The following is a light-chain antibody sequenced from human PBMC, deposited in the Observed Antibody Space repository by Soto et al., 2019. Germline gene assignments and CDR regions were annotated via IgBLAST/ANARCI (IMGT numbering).Light chain of an antibody. CDR2: EVN. J-gene: IGLJ2*01. Sequence: QPVLTQPASVAGSPGQSITISCTGTSSDVGLYNLVSWYQQHPGKAPKFMIYEVNKRSSGISFRFSGSKSGNTASLTISGLQAEDEADYYCCSYAASGSLLFGGGTKLTVL. CDR1: SSDVGLYNL. CDR3: CSYAASGSLL. V-gene: IGLV2-23*02.